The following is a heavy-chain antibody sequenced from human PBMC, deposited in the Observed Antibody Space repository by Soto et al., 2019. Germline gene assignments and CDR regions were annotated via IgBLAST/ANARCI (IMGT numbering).Heavy chain of an antibody. J-gene: IGHJ4*02. D-gene: IGHD2-15*01. CDR3: AKRRGAGGHFDY. Sequence: DVPLLESGGGLVQPEGSLRLSCAASGFTFSSYAMGWVRQGPGKGLEWVAVVSIGGSTHYADSVRGRFTISRDNSKNTLSLQMNSLPAEDTAVYLCAKRRGAGGHFDYWGQGALVTVSS. V-gene: IGHV3-23*01. CDR2: VSIGGST. CDR1: GFTFSSYA.